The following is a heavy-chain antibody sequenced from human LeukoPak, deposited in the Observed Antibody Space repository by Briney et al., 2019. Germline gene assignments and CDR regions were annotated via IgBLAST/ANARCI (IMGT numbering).Heavy chain of an antibody. CDR1: GYTFTSYG. CDR3: GRVGWSGNTHSDS. J-gene: IGHJ4*02. Sequence: WASVKVSCTASGYTFTSYGISWLRQPPAQGLEWMGWISTFNGDTNYGQKVQDRVNITTDTSTSTAYMELRSLRSDDTAVYYCGRVGWSGNTHSDSWGPGTLVTVSS. V-gene: IGHV1-18*04. CDR2: ISTFNGDT. D-gene: IGHD3-10*01.